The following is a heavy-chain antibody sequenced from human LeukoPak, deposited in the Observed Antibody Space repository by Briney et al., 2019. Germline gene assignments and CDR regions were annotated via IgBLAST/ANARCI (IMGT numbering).Heavy chain of an antibody. V-gene: IGHV3-30-3*01. J-gene: IGHJ4*02. Sequence: GRSLRLSCAASGFTFSSYAVHWVRQAPGKGLEWVAVISYDGSNKYYADSVKGRFSISRDNSKNTLYLQMNSLRAEDTAVYYCARDPAYGYSGFDYLGYWGQGTLVTVSS. CDR1: GFTFSSYA. CDR3: ARDPAYGYSGFDYLGY. CDR2: ISYDGSNK. D-gene: IGHD5-12*01.